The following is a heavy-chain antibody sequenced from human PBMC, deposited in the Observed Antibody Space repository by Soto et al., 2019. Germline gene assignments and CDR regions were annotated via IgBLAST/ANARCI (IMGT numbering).Heavy chain of an antibody. CDR3: ARVGDSSYSFDY. J-gene: IGHJ4*02. D-gene: IGHD1-26*01. V-gene: IGHV1-69*08. CDR1: GYSFRRYT. CDR2: IIPVPGTA. Sequence: QVQLVSSGAEVKKPGSSVKVSCKTSGYSFRRYTISWVRQAPGQGLEWLGRIIPVPGTANYAQKFQGRVTITADKSTDTAYLEVRSLTSQDTAVYYCARVGDSSYSFDYWGQGTLVTVSS.